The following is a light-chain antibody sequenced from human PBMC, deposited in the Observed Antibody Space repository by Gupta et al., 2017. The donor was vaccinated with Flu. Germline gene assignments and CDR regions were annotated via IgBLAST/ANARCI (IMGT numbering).Light chain of an antibody. V-gene: IGKV3-20*01. Sequence: EIVLTQSPGTLSLSPGERATLSCRASQSVSSSYLAWYQQKPGQAPRLLIYGASSRATGIPDRFSGSGSGTDFTRTISRLEPEDFAVYDCQQWGTFGQGTKVEIK. CDR3: QQWGT. CDR1: QSVSSSY. J-gene: IGKJ1*01. CDR2: GAS.